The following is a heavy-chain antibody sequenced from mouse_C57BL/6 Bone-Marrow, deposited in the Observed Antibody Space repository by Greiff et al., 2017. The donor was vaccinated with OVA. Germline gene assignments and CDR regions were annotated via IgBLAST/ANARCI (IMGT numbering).Heavy chain of an antibody. CDR3: ARDAGPYDYDGFGAMDY. CDR1: GFTFSDFY. J-gene: IGHJ4*01. CDR2: SRNKANDYTT. D-gene: IGHD2-4*01. V-gene: IGHV7-1*01. Sequence: EVQLVESGGGLVQSGRSLRLSCAPSGFTFSDFYMEWVRQAPGKGLEWIAASRNKANDYTTEYSASVKGRFIVSRDTSQSILYLQMNALRAEDTAIYYCARDAGPYDYDGFGAMDYWGQGTSVTVSS.